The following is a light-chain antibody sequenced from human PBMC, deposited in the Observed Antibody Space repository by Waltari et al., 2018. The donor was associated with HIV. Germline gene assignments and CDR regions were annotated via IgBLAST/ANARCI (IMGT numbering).Light chain of an antibody. Sequence: DVHMTQSPSSLSASVGDRVTITCRASQPISNSLAWYQQKPGKAPKPLVYGTSRLESGVPSRVSGSGSGTDYTLTISSLQPEDFASYYCQQYYSIPNTFGQGTKLEIK. CDR2: GTS. V-gene: IGKV1-NL1*01. J-gene: IGKJ2*01. CDR1: QPISNS. CDR3: QQYYSIPNT.